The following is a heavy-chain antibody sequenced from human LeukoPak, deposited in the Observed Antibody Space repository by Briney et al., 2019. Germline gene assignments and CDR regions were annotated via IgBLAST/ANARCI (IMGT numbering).Heavy chain of an antibody. J-gene: IGHJ4*02. D-gene: IGHD3-3*01. V-gene: IGHV4-34*01. CDR1: GGSFSGYY. CDR2: INHSGST. CDR3: ARGRVNDFWSGYPNFDY. Sequence: SETLSLTCAVYGGSFSGYYWSWIRQPPGKGLEWIGEINHSGSTNYNPSLKSRVTISVDTSKNQFSLKLSSVTAADTAVYYCARGRVNDFWSGYPNFDYWGQGTLVTASS.